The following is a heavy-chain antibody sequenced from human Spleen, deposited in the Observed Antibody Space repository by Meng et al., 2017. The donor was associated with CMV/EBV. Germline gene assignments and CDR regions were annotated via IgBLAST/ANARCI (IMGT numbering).Heavy chain of an antibody. CDR3: ARANRLEWLLYFDY. D-gene: IGHD3-3*01. V-gene: IGHV4-61*05. J-gene: IGHJ4*02. CDR2: IYYSGST. Sequence: SETLSLTCTVSGDSIRNSIYYWGWVRQPPGKGLEWIGYIYYSGSTNYNPSLKSRVTISVDTSKNQFSLKLSSVTAADTAVYYCARANRLEWLLYFDYWGQGTLVTVSS. CDR1: GDSIRNSIYY.